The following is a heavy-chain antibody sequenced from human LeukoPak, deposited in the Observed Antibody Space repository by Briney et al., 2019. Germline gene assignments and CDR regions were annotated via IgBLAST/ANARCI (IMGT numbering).Heavy chain of an antibody. CDR3: AKPNNYDFWSGYYNPWDY. Sequence: GGSLRLSCAASGFTFSSYAMSWVRQAPGKVLEWVSAISGSGGSTYYADSVKGRFTISRDNSKNTLYLQMNSLRAEDTAVYYCAKPNNYDFWSGYYNPWDYWGQGTLVTVSS. CDR1: GFTFSSYA. CDR2: ISGSGGST. D-gene: IGHD3-3*01. V-gene: IGHV3-23*01. J-gene: IGHJ4*02.